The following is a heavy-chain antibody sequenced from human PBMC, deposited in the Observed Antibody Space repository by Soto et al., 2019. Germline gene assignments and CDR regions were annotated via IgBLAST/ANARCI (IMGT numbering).Heavy chain of an antibody. Sequence: SETLSLTCNVSGDSITTYYWSWIRQPPGKGLEWIGYIYYTGSTNYNPSLKSRVTISVDTSKNQFSLKLNSVTAADTAVYYCASRSYGDYGEYYFDYWGQGTLVTVSS. CDR3: ASRSYGDYGEYYFDY. D-gene: IGHD4-17*01. CDR1: GDSITTYY. V-gene: IGHV4-59*08. J-gene: IGHJ4*02. CDR2: IYYTGST.